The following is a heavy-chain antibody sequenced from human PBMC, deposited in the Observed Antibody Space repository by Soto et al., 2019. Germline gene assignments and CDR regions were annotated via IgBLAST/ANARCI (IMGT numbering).Heavy chain of an antibody. CDR3: ARVQWLVTTYYYYYGMDV. CDR2: TYYRSKWYN. CDR1: GDSVSSNSAA. Sequence: PSQTLSLTCAISGDSVSSNSAAWNWIRQSPSRGLEWLGRTYYRSKWYNDYAVSVKSRITINPDTSKNQFSLQLNSVTPEDTAVYYCARVQWLVTTYYYYYGMDVWGQGTTVTVSX. V-gene: IGHV6-1*01. D-gene: IGHD6-19*01. J-gene: IGHJ6*02.